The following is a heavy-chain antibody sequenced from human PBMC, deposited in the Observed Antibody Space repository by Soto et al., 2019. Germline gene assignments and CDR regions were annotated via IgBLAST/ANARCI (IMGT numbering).Heavy chain of an antibody. CDR3: ATEMELRTYFDY. CDR2: ISNDGRIN. J-gene: IGHJ4*02. V-gene: IGHV3-30*03. CDR1: GFTFSRSS. D-gene: IGHD3-3*01. Sequence: QVQLVESGGDVVQPGKSLRLSCAASGFTFSRSSMHWVRQAPGKGLEWVAVISNDGRINYYADSVRGRFTISRDNSENTLSLQMTGLRANDTAVYYCATEMELRTYFDYWGQGTLVTVSS.